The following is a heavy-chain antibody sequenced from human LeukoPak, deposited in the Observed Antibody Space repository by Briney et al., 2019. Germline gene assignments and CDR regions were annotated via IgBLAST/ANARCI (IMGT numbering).Heavy chain of an antibody. CDR3: ARAYCSGGSCYSDFDY. D-gene: IGHD2-15*01. CDR2: IWYDGSNK. J-gene: IGHJ4*02. Sequence: PGRSLRLSCAASGVTFSSYGMHWVRQAPGKGLEWVAVIWYDGSNKYYADSVKGRFTISRDNSKNTLYLQMNSLRAEDTAVYYCARAYCSGGSCYSDFDYWGQGTLVTVSS. CDR1: GVTFSSYG. V-gene: IGHV3-33*01.